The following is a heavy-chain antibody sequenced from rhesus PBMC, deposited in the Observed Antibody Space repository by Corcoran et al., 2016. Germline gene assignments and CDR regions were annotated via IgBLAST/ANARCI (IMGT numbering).Heavy chain of an antibody. CDR1: GGSISSNY. J-gene: IGHJ2*01. CDR3: ARDTVTTLLYWYFDL. CDR2: ISGSGGST. D-gene: IGHD4-23*01. V-gene: IGHV4-173*01. Sequence: QLQLQESGPGLVKPSETLSLTCAVSGGSISSNYWSWIRQPPGKGREWIGRISGSGGSTDYNPSLKSRVTISTDTSKNQFSLKLSSVTAADTAVYYCARDTVTTLLYWYFDLWGPGTPITISS.